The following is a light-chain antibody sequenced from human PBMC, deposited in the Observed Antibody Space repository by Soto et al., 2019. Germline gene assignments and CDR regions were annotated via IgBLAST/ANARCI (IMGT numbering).Light chain of an antibody. CDR1: QSVSSN. J-gene: IGKJ5*01. CDR3: QQYNNWLPAIT. CDR2: GAS. V-gene: IGKV3-15*01. Sequence: EIVMTQSPATLSVSPGERATLSCRASQSVSSNLAWYQQKPGQAPRLLSYGASTRATGIPARFSGSGSGTEFTLTISSLQSEDFAVYYCQQYNNWLPAITFGQGKRLEIK.